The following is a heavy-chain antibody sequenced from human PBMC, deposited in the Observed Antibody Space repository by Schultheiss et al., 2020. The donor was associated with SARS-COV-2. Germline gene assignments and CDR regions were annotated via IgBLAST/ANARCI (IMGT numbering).Heavy chain of an antibody. J-gene: IGHJ3*02. D-gene: IGHD3-10*01. CDR1: GFTFSSYA. CDR3: ARDLWVRGFDAFDI. Sequence: GGSLRLSCAASGFTFSSYAMHWVRQAPGKGLEWVAVISYDGSNKYYADSVKGRFTISRDNSKNTLYLQMNSLRAEDTAVYYCARDLWVRGFDAFDIWGQGTMVTVSS. CDR2: ISYDGSNK. V-gene: IGHV3-30-3*01.